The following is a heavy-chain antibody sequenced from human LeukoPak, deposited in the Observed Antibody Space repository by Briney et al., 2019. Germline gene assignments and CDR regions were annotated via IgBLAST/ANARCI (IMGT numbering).Heavy chain of an antibody. CDR1: GASISSGSFP. CDR2: ILYSGST. V-gene: IGHV4-39*01. J-gene: IGHJ4*02. Sequence: SETLSLTCTVSGASISSGSFPWGWIRQPPGKGLEWIANILYSGSTHYNPSLKSRVNIFVDTSKNQFSLKLNSLTAADTAVYFCARLDSRGPGDYWGQGTLVTVSS. D-gene: IGHD2-21*01. CDR3: ARLDSRGPGDY.